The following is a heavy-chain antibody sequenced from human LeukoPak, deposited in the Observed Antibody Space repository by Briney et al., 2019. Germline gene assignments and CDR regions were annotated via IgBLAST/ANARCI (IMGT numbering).Heavy chain of an antibody. J-gene: IGHJ4*02. CDR2: INPNSGGT. CDR3: ARTYCSGGSCYHLDY. Sequence: GASVKVSCKASGYTFTGYYMHWVRQAPGQGLEWMGRINPNSGGTNYAQEFQGRVTMTRDTSISTAYMELSRLRSDDTAVYYCARTYCSGGSCYHLDYWGQGTLVTVSS. CDR1: GYTFTGYY. D-gene: IGHD2-15*01. V-gene: IGHV1-2*06.